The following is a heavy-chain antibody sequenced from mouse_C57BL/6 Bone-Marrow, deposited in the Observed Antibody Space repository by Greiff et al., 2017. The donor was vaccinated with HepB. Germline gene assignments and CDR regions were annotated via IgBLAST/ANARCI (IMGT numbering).Heavy chain of an antibody. CDR3: ARDDYYGSSLFGY. D-gene: IGHD1-1*01. V-gene: IGHV5-16*01. CDR2: INYDGSST. J-gene: IGHJ3*01. Sequence: EVHLVESEGGLVQPGSSMKLSCTASGFTFSDYYMAWVRQVPEKGLEWVANINYDGSSTYYLDSLKSRFIISRDNAKNILYLQMSSLKSEDTATYDWARDDYYGSSLFGYWGQGTFVTVSS. CDR1: GFTFSDYY.